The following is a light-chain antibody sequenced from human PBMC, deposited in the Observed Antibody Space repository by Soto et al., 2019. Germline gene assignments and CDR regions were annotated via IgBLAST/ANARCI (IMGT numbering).Light chain of an antibody. J-gene: IGKJ5*01. CDR3: QQYSYRTIT. CDR2: GAF. Sequence: VVTQSPATGSLSQGERATLSCRASQSIGSTLAWYEHKPGQAPSLLIFGAFTRDTGIPAWFGGSAAGAACTRTISMLEEDDVVVDCCQQYSYRTITFGQGTRLEIK. CDR1: QSIGST. V-gene: IGKV3-15*01.